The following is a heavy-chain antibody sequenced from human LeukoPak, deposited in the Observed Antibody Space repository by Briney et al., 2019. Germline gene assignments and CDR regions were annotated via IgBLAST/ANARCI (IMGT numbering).Heavy chain of an antibody. V-gene: IGHV4-39*01. CDR1: GGSVSSSSYY. J-gene: IGHJ3*02. D-gene: IGHD4-11*01. CDR3: ARPTVTTGRGSFDI. CDR2: IYYSGST. Sequence: PSETLSLTCTVSGGSVSSSSYYWGWIRQPPGKGLEWIGSIYYSGSTYYNPSLKSRVTISVDTSKNQFSLKLSSVTAADTAVYYCARPTVTTGRGSFDIWGQGTMVTVSS.